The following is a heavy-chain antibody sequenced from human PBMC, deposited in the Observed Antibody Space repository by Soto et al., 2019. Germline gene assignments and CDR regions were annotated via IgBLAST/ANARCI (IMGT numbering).Heavy chain of an antibody. CDR1: GFTFDDYA. Sequence: EVQLVESGGGLVQPGRSLRLSCAASGFTFDDYAMHWVRQAPGKGLEWVSGISWNSGSIGYADSVKGRFTISRDNAKNSLYLQMNRLRAEDTALYYCAKTDARGGLLGPVDYWGQGTLVTVSS. V-gene: IGHV3-9*01. D-gene: IGHD3-10*01. J-gene: IGHJ4*02. CDR3: AKTDARGGLLGPVDY. CDR2: ISWNSGSI.